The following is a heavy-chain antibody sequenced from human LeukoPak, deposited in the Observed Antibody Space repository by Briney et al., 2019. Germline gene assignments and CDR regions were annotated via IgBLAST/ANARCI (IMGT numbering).Heavy chain of an antibody. Sequence: SETLCLTCAVSGYSISSGFYWGWIRQPPRKGLEWIGKIHHSGGTYYNPSLKSRVTISVDTSKNQFSLKLTSVTAADTAVYYCARLDGYQLLLNYWGRGTLVTVSS. CDR2: IHHSGGT. J-gene: IGHJ4*02. D-gene: IGHD2-2*01. CDR3: ARLDGYQLLLNY. CDR1: GYSISSGFY. V-gene: IGHV4-38-2*01.